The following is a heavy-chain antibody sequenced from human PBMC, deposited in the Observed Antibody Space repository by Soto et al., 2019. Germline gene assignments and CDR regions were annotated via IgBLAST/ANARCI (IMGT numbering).Heavy chain of an antibody. J-gene: IGHJ6*02. CDR2: IIPIFGTA. V-gene: IGHV1-69*13. CDR1: GGTFSSYA. D-gene: IGHD3-3*01. Sequence: ASVKVSCKASGGTFSSYAISWVRQAPGQGLEWMGGIIPIFGTANYAQKFQGRVTITADESTSTAYMELSSLRSEDTAVYYCARDGTYDFWSGYYMYYGMDVWGQGTTVTSP. CDR3: ARDGTYDFWSGYYMYYGMDV.